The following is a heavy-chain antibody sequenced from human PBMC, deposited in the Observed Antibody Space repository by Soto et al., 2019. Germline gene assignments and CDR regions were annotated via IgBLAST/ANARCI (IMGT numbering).Heavy chain of an antibody. V-gene: IGHV4-39*01. CDR3: ATQEVGGSYVYTFDP. Sequence: QLHLRESGPGLVKPSETLSLTCTVSGGSITSSSYYWGWIRQPPGKGLEWIGSIYYRGSTYYNPSPKSPVTITVDTAKNQSSLKLSSVTAADTAVYYCATQEVGGSYVYTFDPWGQGTLVTVSS. CDR2: IYYRGST. CDR1: GGSITSSSYY. D-gene: IGHD1-26*01. J-gene: IGHJ5*02.